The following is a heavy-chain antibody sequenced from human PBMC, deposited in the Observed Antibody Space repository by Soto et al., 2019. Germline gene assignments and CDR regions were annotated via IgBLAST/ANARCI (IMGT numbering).Heavy chain of an antibody. CDR1: GFTFTDYS. V-gene: IGHV3-21*05. CDR3: ASCYGGYEFPCEY. CDR2: ISSTSNIA. J-gene: IGHJ4*02. D-gene: IGHD3-3*01. Sequence: PGGSLRLSCEGSGFTFTDYSMLWVRQAPGKGLEWVSYISSTSNIAFYVDSVEGRFTTSRDNAKNSLYLQMNSLRDEDTAVYYCASCYGGYEFPCEYWGQGTLVTVSS.